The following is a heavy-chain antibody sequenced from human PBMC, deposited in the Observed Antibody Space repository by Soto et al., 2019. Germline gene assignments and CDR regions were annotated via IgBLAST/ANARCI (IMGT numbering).Heavy chain of an antibody. D-gene: IGHD1-7*01. Sequence: GGSLRLSCAASGFTFTHYRIHWVRQPPGKGLEWVGRIDSDGARIEYGDSVKGRFTISRDNAHNMVFLQMNSLTDEDSGIYFCARDGDWNYVKDFWGQGTLVTVSS. V-gene: IGHV3-74*03. CDR2: IDSDGARI. CDR1: GFTFTHYR. CDR3: ARDGDWNYVKDF. J-gene: IGHJ4*02.